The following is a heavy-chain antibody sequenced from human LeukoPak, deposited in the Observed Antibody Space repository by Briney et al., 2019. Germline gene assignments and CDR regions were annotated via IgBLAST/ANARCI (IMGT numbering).Heavy chain of an antibody. CDR3: ARDVGIAARQDWFDP. V-gene: IGHV3-11*01. CDR1: GFTFSDYY. Sequence: GGSLRLSCAASGFTFSDYYMSWIRQAPEKGQEWVSYISSSGSTIYYADSVKGRFTISRDNTKNSLYLQMNSLRAEDTAVYYCARDVGIAARQDWFDPWGQGTLVTVSS. D-gene: IGHD6-6*01. CDR2: ISSSGSTI. J-gene: IGHJ5*02.